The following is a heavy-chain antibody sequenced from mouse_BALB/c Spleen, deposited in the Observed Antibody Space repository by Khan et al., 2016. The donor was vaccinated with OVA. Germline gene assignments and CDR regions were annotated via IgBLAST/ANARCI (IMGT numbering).Heavy chain of an antibody. V-gene: IGHV5-9-1*01. J-gene: IGHJ3*01. Sequence: EVELVESGGGLLEPGGSLKLSCAASGFTFSSFVMSWVRPTPETRLEWVATINSAATYTYYPDSVKGRFTISRDNAKHTLYLQLNSLRSDDTAIYYWTKGNYGWFACWGQGTLVTVST. CDR1: GFTFSSFV. CDR3: TKGNYGWFAC. CDR2: INSAATYT. D-gene: IGHD2-1*01.